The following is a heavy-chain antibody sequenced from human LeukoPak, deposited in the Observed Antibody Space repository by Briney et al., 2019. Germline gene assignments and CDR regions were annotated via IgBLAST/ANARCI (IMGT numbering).Heavy chain of an antibody. CDR3: ARNGRVRRVVKDLFEY. Sequence: ASVKVSCKASRYTFTGYYMHWVRQAPGQGLEWMGRVSPYNGNTYYSQRFQDRVTITKDTSTGTAYMDLRNLRTDDTAMYYCARNGRVRRVVKDLFEYWGQGTLVTVSS. CDR1: RYTFTGYY. D-gene: IGHD3-10*01. CDR2: VSPYNGNT. V-gene: IGHV1-18*04. J-gene: IGHJ4*02.